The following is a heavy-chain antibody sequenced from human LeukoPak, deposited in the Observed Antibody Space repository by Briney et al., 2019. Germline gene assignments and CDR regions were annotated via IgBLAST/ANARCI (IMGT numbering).Heavy chain of an antibody. V-gene: IGHV3-21*01. CDR2: ISSSSSYI. J-gene: IGHJ4*02. D-gene: IGHD3-22*01. CDR3: ARVSAMIVVVPPDY. Sequence: PGGSLRLSCAASGFTFSSYWMNWVRQAPGKGLEWVSSISSSSSYIYYADSVKGRFTISRDNAKNSLYLQMNSLRAEDTAVYYCARVSAMIVVVPPDYWGQGTLVTVSS. CDR1: GFTFSSYW.